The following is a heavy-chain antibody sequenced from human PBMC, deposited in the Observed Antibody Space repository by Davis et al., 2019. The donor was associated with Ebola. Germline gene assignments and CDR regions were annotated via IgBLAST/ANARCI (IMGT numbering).Heavy chain of an antibody. CDR3: ARGHNYAHEY. CDR2: IISNSGDT. V-gene: IGHV1-2*06. D-gene: IGHD4-11*01. CDR1: GYTFTGYN. J-gene: IGHJ4*02. Sequence: ASVKVSCKASGYTFTGYNIHWVRQAPGHGLEWMGRIISNSGDTNYAQNFQGRVTMTRDTSISTAYMELSRLISDDTAVYYCARGHNYAHEYWGQGTLVTVSS.